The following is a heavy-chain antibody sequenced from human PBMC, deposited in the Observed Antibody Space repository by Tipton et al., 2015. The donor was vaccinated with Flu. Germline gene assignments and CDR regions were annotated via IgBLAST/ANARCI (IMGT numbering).Heavy chain of an antibody. V-gene: IGHV3-7*01. J-gene: IGHJ4*02. D-gene: IGHD4-17*01. CDR2: IKHDGGEE. CDR1: GFMFSSFW. Sequence: SLRLSCEGSGFMFSSFWMGWVRQAPGKGLEWVASIKHDGGEEKYVDSVKGRFTISRDNAKNSVFLQMKSLRVEDTALYFCVRDRYGKGFDYWGQGTLVTVSS. CDR3: VRDRYGKGFDY.